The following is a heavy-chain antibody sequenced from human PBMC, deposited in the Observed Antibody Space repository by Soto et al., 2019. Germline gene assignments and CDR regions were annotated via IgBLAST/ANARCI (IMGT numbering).Heavy chain of an antibody. D-gene: IGHD3-10*01. CDR1: GGSISSGGYY. J-gene: IGHJ4*02. CDR2: IYYSGST. V-gene: IGHV4-31*03. Sequence: SETLSLTCTVSGGSISSGGYYWRWIRPHPGKGLEWIGYIYYSGSTYYNPSLKSRVTISVDTSKNQFSLKLSSVTAADTAVYYCAREPAYGSGSWGPYYFDYWGQGTLVTVSS. CDR3: AREPAYGSGSWGPYYFDY.